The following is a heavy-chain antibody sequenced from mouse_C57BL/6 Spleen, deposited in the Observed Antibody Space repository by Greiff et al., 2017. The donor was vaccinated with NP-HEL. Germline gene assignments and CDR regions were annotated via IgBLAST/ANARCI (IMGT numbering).Heavy chain of an antibody. Sequence: QVQLKQSGTELVKPGASVKLSCKASGYTFTSYWMHWVKQRPGQGLEWIGNINPSNGGTNYNEKFKSKATLTVDKSSSTAYMQLSSLTSEDSAVYYCARFCGNYCYAMDYWGQGTSVTVSS. V-gene: IGHV1-53*01. J-gene: IGHJ4*01. D-gene: IGHD2-1*01. CDR2: INPSNGGT. CDR3: ARFCGNYCYAMDY. CDR1: GYTFTSYW.